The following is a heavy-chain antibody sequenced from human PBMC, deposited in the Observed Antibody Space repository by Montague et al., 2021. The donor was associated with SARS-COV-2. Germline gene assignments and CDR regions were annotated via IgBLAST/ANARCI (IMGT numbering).Heavy chain of an antibody. Sequence: SETLSLTCAVYGGSLSGYYWNWIRQPPGKGLEWIGEINHSGSANYNPSLKRRVTISVDTSKNQFSLKLSSVTAADTAVYYCARAVSITIFGVVGWIDPWGQGTLVTVSS. CDR3: ARAVSITIFGVVGWIDP. V-gene: IGHV4-34*01. D-gene: IGHD3-3*01. CDR1: GGSLSGYY. J-gene: IGHJ5*02. CDR2: INHSGSA.